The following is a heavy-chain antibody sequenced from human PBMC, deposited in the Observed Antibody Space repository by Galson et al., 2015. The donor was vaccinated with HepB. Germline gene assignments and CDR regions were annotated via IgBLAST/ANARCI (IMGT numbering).Heavy chain of an antibody. CDR1: GFTFSRYG. CDR2: ISYDGGNK. D-gene: IGHD5-18*01. Sequence: LRLSCAASGFTFSRYGMHWVRQAPGKGLEWVAVISYDGGNKYYGDSVKDRFSISRDNSKNTLYLQMNSLRPEDTAVYFCAKASLGQLWHNFFDYWGQGSLVTVSS. V-gene: IGHV3-30*18. J-gene: IGHJ4*02. CDR3: AKASLGQLWHNFFDY.